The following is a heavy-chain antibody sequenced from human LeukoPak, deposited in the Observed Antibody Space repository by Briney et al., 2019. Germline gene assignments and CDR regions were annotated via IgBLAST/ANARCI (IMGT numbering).Heavy chain of an antibody. V-gene: IGHV3-23*01. Sequence: GGSLRLSCAASGFTFGSHAMSWVRQAPGKGLEWVSTISGSGDDIYYADSVKGRFTISRDNSKNTLYLQMNSLRAEDTAVYYCAKEGFDSWGQGTLVTVSS. CDR3: AKEGFDS. CDR1: GFTFGSHA. CDR2: ISGSGDDI. J-gene: IGHJ4*02.